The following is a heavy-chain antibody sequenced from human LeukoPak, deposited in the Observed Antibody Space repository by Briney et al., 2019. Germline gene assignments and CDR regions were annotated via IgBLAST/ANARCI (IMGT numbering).Heavy chain of an antibody. CDR2: IYDSGST. D-gene: IGHD3-22*01. V-gene: IGHV4-59*01. CDR3: ASLTTADAFDI. Sequence: ASETLSLTCTVSGGSISSYYWSWIRQPPGKGLEWIGYIYDSGSTNYNPSLKSRVTISVDTSKNQFSLKVSSVTAADTAVYYCASLTTADAFDIWGQGTMVTVSS. CDR1: GGSISSYY. J-gene: IGHJ3*02.